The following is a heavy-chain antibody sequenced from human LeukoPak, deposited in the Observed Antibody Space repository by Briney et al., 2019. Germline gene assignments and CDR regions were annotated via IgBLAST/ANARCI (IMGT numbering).Heavy chain of an antibody. CDR3: ARVDGGLPGDWYFDL. CDR2: ISYDGSNK. CDR1: GFTFSSYA. D-gene: IGHD5-12*01. Sequence: GGSLRLSCAASGFTFSSYAMHWVRQAPGKGLEWVAVISYDGSNKYYADSVKGRFTISRDNSKNTLYLQMNSLRAEDTAVYYCARVDGGLPGDWYFDLWGRGTLVTVSS. J-gene: IGHJ2*01. V-gene: IGHV3-30*04.